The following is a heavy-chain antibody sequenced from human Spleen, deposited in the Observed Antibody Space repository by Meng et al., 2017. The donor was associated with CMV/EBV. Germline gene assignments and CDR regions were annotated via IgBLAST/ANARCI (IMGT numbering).Heavy chain of an antibody. CDR2: INPNSGGT. D-gene: IGHD3-16*01. V-gene: IGHV1-2*06. CDR1: GYTFSAYY. Sequence: QVQLVQSGAEVKKSGASVKVSCKASGYTFSAYYIHWVRQAPGQGLEWMGRINPNSGGTNYGQNFQGRVTMTRDTSINTAYMELSRLTSDDTAVYYCTRDPGGLDYWGQGTLVTVSS. J-gene: IGHJ4*02. CDR3: TRDPGGLDY.